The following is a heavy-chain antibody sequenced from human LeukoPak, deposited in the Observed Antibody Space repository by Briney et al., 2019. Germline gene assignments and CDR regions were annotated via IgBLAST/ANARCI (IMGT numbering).Heavy chain of an antibody. Sequence: PSETLSLTCAGYGGSFSVYYCSWIRQPPGKCLEWIGEINHSGSTNYNPSLKSRVTISVDTSKNQFSLKLSSVTAADTAVYYCAREGIVGATSTWGQGTLVTVSS. J-gene: IGHJ4*02. V-gene: IGHV4-34*01. CDR2: INHSGST. D-gene: IGHD1-26*01. CDR3: AREGIVGATST. CDR1: GGSFSVYY.